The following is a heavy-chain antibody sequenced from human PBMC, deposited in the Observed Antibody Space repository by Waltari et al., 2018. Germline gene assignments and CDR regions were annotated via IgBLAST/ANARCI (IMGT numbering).Heavy chain of an antibody. V-gene: IGHV4-38-2*01. CDR1: ASSISTDYY. D-gene: IGHD4-4*01. CDR2: IYHPGST. J-gene: IGHJ4*02. Sequence: QVQLQESGPGLVKPSETLSLICAVSASSISTDYYWGWIRQPPGKGLGWIGDIYHPGSTSYNPSLKSRVTLSVDPSENQFSLMLSAVTAADTATYYCARSTVTRYFDYWGQGTLITVSS. CDR3: ARSTVTRYFDY.